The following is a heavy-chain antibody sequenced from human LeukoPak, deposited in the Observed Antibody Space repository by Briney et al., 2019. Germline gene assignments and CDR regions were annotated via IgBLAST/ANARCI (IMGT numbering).Heavy chain of an antibody. CDR2: ISAYNGNT. J-gene: IGHJ4*02. D-gene: IGHD3-10*01. Sequence: ASVKVSCKASGYTFTSYGISWVRQAPGQGLEWMGWISAYNGNTNYAQKLQGRVTMTTDTSTSTAYMELRSLRSDDTAVYYCARVVFGGGSGSYYITDYWGQGTLVTVSS. CDR3: ARVVFGGGSGSYYITDY. CDR1: GYTFTSYG. V-gene: IGHV1-18*01.